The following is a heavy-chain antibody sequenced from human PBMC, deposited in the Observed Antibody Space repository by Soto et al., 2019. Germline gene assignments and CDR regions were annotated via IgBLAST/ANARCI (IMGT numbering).Heavy chain of an antibody. CDR3: ARMAAAAPDWFDP. CDR2: IYYSGST. V-gene: IGHV4-59*01. CDR1: GGSISSYY. J-gene: IGHJ5*02. D-gene: IGHD6-13*01. Sequence: PSETLALSCTVSGGSISSYYWSGIRQPPGKGLEWIGYIYYSGSTNYNPSLKSRVTISVDTSKNQFSLKLSSVTAADTAVYYCARMAAAAPDWFDPWGQGTLVTVSS.